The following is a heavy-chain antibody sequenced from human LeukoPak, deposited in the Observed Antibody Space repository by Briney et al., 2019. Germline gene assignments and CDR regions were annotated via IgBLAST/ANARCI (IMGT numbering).Heavy chain of an antibody. Sequence: SETLSLTCTVSGGSISSYSWSWIRQPPGKGLEWIGYISYSGSTNYNPSLKSRVTISLDTSKNQFSLKLSSVTAADTAVYYCARDLGQQGLLWFGELLSGEGYWGQGTLVTVSS. CDR1: GGSISSYS. D-gene: IGHD3-10*01. V-gene: IGHV4-59*01. CDR2: ISYSGST. CDR3: ARDLGQQGLLWFGELLSGEGY. J-gene: IGHJ4*02.